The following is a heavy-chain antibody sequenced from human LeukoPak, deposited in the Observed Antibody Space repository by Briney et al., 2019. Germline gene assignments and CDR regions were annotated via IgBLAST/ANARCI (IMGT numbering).Heavy chain of an antibody. V-gene: IGHV3-48*01. CDR1: GFTFNNYN. Sequence: GGSLRLSCAASGFTFNNYNMNWVRQAPGKGLEWVSYISSSSTLIYYADSVKGRFTISRDNAKNSLYLQMIGLGAEDTAVYYCARETLSSSWTYDYWGQGTLVTASS. CDR3: ARETLSSSWTYDY. J-gene: IGHJ4*02. D-gene: IGHD6-13*01. CDR2: ISSSSTLI.